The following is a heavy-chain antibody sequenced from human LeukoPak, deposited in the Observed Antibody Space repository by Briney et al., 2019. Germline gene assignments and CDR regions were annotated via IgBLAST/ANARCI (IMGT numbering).Heavy chain of an antibody. D-gene: IGHD2-2*01. CDR3: ARRKRSGCSSTSCLLNWFDP. Sequence: SETLSLTCAVYGGSSSGYYWSWIRQPPGKGLEWIGETNHSGSTNYNPSLKSRVTISVDTSKNQFSLKLSSVTAADTAVYYCARRKRSGCSSTSCLLNWFDPWGQGTLVTVSS. V-gene: IGHV4-34*01. CDR1: GGSSSGYY. CDR2: TNHSGST. J-gene: IGHJ5*02.